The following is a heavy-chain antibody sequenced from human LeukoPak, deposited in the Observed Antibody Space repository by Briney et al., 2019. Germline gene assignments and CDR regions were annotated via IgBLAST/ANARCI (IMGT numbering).Heavy chain of an antibody. CDR2: IIPIFGTA. D-gene: IGHD6-19*01. CDR1: GGTFSSYA. V-gene: IGHV1-69*05. Sequence: GASVKVSCKASGGTFSSYAISWVRQAPEQGLEWMGGIIPIFGTANHAQKFQGRVTITTDESTSTAYMELSSLRSEDTAVYYCAKGYSSGWHNWFDPWGQGTLVTVSS. CDR3: AKGYSSGWHNWFDP. J-gene: IGHJ5*02.